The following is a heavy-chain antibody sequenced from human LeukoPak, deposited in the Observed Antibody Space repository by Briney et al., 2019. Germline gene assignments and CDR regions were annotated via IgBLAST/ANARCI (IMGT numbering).Heavy chain of an antibody. D-gene: IGHD7-27*01. Sequence: PGESLRLSCPASGFTFNLYGMTWVRQAPGKGLEWVSGISGSGAGTYYADSVKGRFTISRDNSKNALFLQMNSLRAEDTAVYFCAKLGTYWYFDLWGRGTLVTVSS. CDR2: ISGSGAGT. J-gene: IGHJ2*01. V-gene: IGHV3-23*01. CDR3: AKLGTYWYFDL. CDR1: GFTFNLYG.